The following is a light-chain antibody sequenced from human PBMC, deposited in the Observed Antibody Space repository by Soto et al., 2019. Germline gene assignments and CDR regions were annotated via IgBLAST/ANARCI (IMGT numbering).Light chain of an antibody. Sequence: EIVLTQSPGTLSLSPWKRATLSCRASQSISSSYLAWYQQKPGQAPRLLIHAASTGATGIPARFSGSGSGTDFTLTISRLEPEDFAVYYCQQYSSSPRTFGQGTKVDIK. J-gene: IGKJ1*01. CDR2: AAS. CDR1: QSISSSY. CDR3: QQYSSSPRT. V-gene: IGKV3-20*01.